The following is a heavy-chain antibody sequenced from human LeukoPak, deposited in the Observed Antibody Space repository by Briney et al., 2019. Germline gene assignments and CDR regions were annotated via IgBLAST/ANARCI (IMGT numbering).Heavy chain of an antibody. V-gene: IGHV3-7*01. D-gene: IGHD2-2*01. J-gene: IGHJ5*02. CDR1: GFTFSNYW. CDR3: AREGGRDIVVVPAAVSSWFDP. CDR2: IKQDGSEK. Sequence: PGGSLRLSCAASGFTFSNYWMSWARQAPGKGLEWVANIKQDGSEKYYVDSVKGRFTISRDNAKNSLYLQMNSLRAEDTAVYYCAREGGRDIVVVPAAVSSWFDPWGQGTLVTVSS.